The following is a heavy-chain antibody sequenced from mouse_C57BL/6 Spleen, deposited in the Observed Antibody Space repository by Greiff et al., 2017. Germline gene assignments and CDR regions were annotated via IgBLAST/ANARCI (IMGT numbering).Heavy chain of an antibody. CDR1: GYTFTSYW. J-gene: IGHJ2*01. D-gene: IGHD2-12*01. CDR2: IHPNSGST. V-gene: IGHV1-64*01. Sequence: VQLQQPGAELVKPGASVKLSCKASGYTFTSYWMHWVKQRPGQGLEWIGMIHPNSGSTNYNEKFKSKATLTVDKSSSTAYMQLSSLTSEDSAVDYCARSGGYYRDCDYWGQGTTLTVSS. CDR3: ARSGGYYRDCDY.